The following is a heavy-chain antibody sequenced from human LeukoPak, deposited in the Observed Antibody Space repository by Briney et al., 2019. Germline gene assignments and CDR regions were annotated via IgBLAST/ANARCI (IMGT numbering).Heavy chain of an antibody. J-gene: IGHJ6*03. Sequence: ASVKVSCKASGYTFTSYDINWVRQATGQGLEWMGWMNPNSGNTGYAQKFQGRVTMTRNTSISTAYMELSRLRSEDTAVYYCARAATKAVYYYYMDVWGKGTTVTVSS. CDR1: GYTFTSYD. CDR3: ARAATKAVYYYYMDV. D-gene: IGHD5-12*01. V-gene: IGHV1-8*01. CDR2: MNPNSGNT.